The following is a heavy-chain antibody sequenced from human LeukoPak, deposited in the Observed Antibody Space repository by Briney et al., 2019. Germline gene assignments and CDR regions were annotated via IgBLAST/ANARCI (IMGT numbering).Heavy chain of an antibody. J-gene: IGHJ4*02. CDR1: GYTFTTYY. CDR3: AREMATTLLDY. CDR2: INPSGGST. Sequence: ASVKVPCKASGYTFTTYYMHWVRQAPGQGLEWMGIINPSGGSTSYAQKFQGRVTMTRDTSTSTVYMELSSLRSEDTAVYYCAREMATTLLDYWGQGTLVTVSS. D-gene: IGHD5-24*01. V-gene: IGHV1-46*01.